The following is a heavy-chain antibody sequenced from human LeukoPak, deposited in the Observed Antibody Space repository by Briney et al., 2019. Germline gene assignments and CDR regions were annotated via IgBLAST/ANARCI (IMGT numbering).Heavy chain of an antibody. CDR3: ARHFCGGDCYSFYYYYYGMDV. CDR2: IYYSGST. D-gene: IGHD2-21*02. Sequence: PSETLSLTCTVSGGSTSSSSFYWGWIRPPPGKGLEWIGTIYYSGSTYYNPSLRSRVTISVDTSKNQFSLNLSSVTAAGTAVYYCARHFCGGDCYSFYYYYYGMDVWGQGTTGTVSS. V-gene: IGHV4-39*01. J-gene: IGHJ6*02. CDR1: GGSTSSSSFY.